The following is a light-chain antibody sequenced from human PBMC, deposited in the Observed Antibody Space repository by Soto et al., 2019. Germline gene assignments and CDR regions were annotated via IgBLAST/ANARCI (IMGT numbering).Light chain of an antibody. V-gene: IGLV1-51*01. CDR1: ASNIGNNY. J-gene: IGLJ3*02. Sequence: QSVLTQPPSVSAAPGQKVTISCSGGASNIGNNYVSWYQHLPGTAPKLLIYGNNERPSGIPDRFSASKSGTSATLDITGLQPGDEADYYCGTWDGSLGAGVIGGGTKLTVL. CDR3: GTWDGSLGAGV. CDR2: GNN.